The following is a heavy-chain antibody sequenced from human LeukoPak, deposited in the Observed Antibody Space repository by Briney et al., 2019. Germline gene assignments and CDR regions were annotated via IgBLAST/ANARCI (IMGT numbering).Heavy chain of an antibody. V-gene: IGHV4-59*01. J-gene: IGHJ3*02. CDR3: ARVSTVVPGAFDI. CDR2: IYYSGST. D-gene: IGHD4-23*01. Sequence: ETLSLTCTVSGGSISSYYWSWIRQPPGKGLEWIGYIYYSGSTNYNPSLKSRVTISVDTSKNQFSLKLSSVTAADTAVYYCARVSTVVPGAFDIWGQGTMVTVSS. CDR1: GGSISSYY.